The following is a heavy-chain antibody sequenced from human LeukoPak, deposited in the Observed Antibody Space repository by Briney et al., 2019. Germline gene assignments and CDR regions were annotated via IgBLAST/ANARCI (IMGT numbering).Heavy chain of an antibody. CDR1: GYNFATAW. J-gene: IGHJ4*02. V-gene: IGHV5-51*01. CDR2: VYPGDSDT. CDR3: ARHGRWELDY. Sequence: GASVKVSCKASGYNFATAWIAWVRQMPGKGLEWMGIVYPGDSDTKYNPSFQGHVTISADKSITTAYLQWASLKASDTAIYYCARHGRWELDYWGQGTLVSVSS. D-gene: IGHD4-23*01.